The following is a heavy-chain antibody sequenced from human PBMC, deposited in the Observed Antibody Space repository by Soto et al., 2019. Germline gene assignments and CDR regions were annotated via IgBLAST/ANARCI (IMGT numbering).Heavy chain of an antibody. V-gene: IGHV5-51*01. CDR3: ARLPQPAGYYDSSGQLDY. CDR2: IYPGDSDT. J-gene: IGHJ4*02. Sequence: GESLKISCKGSGYSFTSYWIGWVRQMPGKGLEWMGIIYPGDSDTRYCPSFQGQVTISADKSISTAYLQWSSLKASDTAMYYCARLPQPAGYYDSSGQLDYWGQGTLVTVSS. D-gene: IGHD3-22*01. CDR1: GYSFTSYW.